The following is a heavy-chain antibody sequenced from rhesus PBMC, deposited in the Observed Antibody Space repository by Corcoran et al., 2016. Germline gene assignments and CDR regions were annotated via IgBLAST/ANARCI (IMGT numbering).Heavy chain of an antibody. J-gene: IGHJ5-1*01. CDR1: GGTISSGYCS. CDR3: ARDRGTWTEGRFDV. Sequence: QVQLQESGPGVVKPSETLSLTCAVSGGTISSGYCSWSWIRQPPGKGLVGIGGIYRMSDRNNYNPTLNGRVTSTEEESKRQFSRKLSAVDATDTAVYDWARDRGTWTEGRFDVWGPGVLVTVSS. CDR2: IYRMSDRN. D-gene: IGHD3-3*01. V-gene: IGHV4S12*01.